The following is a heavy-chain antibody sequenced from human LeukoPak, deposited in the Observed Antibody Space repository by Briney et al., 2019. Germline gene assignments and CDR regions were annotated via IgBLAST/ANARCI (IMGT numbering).Heavy chain of an antibody. D-gene: IGHD2-2*01. V-gene: IGHV1-46*01. Sequence: ASVKVSCKASGYTFTSYYMHWVRQAPGQGLEWMGIINPSGGSTSYAQKFQGRVTMTRDTSTSTVYMELSSLRSGDTAVYYCARDSGGDIVVVPAAMGAFDIWGQGTMVTVSS. CDR1: GYTFTSYY. J-gene: IGHJ3*02. CDR2: INPSGGST. CDR3: ARDSGGDIVVVPAAMGAFDI.